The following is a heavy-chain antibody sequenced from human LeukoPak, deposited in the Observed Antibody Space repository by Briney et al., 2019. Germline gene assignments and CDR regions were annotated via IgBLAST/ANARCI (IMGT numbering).Heavy chain of an antibody. CDR2: ISGSGAST. CDR3: AKDVGKWESLHFFDY. D-gene: IGHD1-26*01. V-gene: IGHV3-23*01. Sequence: GGSLRLSCLTSGFTVSTNAMSWVRQAPGKGLEWISGISGSGASTYYADSVKGRFTISRDDSRNTLYLQMNSLRGDDTAVYYCAKDVGKWESLHFFDYWGQGTLVTVSS. J-gene: IGHJ4*02. CDR1: GFTVSTNA.